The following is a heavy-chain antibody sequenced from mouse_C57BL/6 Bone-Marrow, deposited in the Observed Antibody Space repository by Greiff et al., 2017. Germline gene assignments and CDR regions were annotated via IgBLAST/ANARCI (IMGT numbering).Heavy chain of an antibody. J-gene: IGHJ2*01. V-gene: IGHV8-8*01. CDR1: GFSLSTFGMG. Sequence: QVTLKESGPGILQPSQTLSLTCSFSGFSLSTFGMGVGWIRQPSGKGLEWLAHIWWDDDKYYKPALKSRLTISKDTSKNQVLLKIANVDTADTATYYCARGTYYYDSNRFDYWGQGTTLTVSA. D-gene: IGHD1-1*01. CDR3: ARGTYYYDSNRFDY. CDR2: IWWDDDK.